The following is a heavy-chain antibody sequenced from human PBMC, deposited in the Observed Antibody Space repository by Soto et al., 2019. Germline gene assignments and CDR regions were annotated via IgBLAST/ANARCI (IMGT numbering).Heavy chain of an antibody. CDR1: GGSISSSNW. V-gene: IGHV4-4*02. CDR3: ARAGGLGYCSGGSCYLG. J-gene: IGHJ4*02. D-gene: IGHD2-15*01. CDR2: IYHSGST. Sequence: QVQLQESGPGLVKPSGTLSLTCAVSGGSISSSNWWSWVRQPPGKGLEWIGEIYHSGSTNYNPPLKSRVTISVDKSKNQFSLKLSSVTAADTAVYYCARAGGLGYCSGGSCYLGWGQGTLVTVSS.